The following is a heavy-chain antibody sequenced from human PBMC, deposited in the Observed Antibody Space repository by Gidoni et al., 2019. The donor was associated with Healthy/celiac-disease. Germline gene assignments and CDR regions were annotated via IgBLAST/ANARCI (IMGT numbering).Heavy chain of an antibody. Sequence: QVQLVESGGGVVQPGRSLRLSCAASGFTFISYGIHWVRQAPGKGLEWVAVISYDGSNKYYADSVKGRFTISRDNYKNTLYLQMNSLRAEDTAVYYCAKDSYTYYYGSGSKNGMDVWGQGTTVTVSS. CDR1: GFTFISYG. D-gene: IGHD3-10*01. CDR2: ISYDGSNK. CDR3: AKDSYTYYYGSGSKNGMDV. J-gene: IGHJ6*02. V-gene: IGHV3-30*18.